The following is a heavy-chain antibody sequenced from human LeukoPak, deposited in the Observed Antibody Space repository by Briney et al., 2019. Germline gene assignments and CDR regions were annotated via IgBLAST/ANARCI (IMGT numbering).Heavy chain of an antibody. CDR2: IIPIFGTA. CDR3: ARENYDSSGYYPNWFDP. Sequence: SVKVSCKASGGTFSRYAISWVRQAPGQGLEWMGGIIPIFGTANYAQKFQGRVTITTDESTSTAYMELSSLRSEDTAVYYCARENYDSSGYYPNWFDPWGQGTLVTVSS. D-gene: IGHD3-22*01. CDR1: GGTFSRYA. V-gene: IGHV1-69*05. J-gene: IGHJ5*02.